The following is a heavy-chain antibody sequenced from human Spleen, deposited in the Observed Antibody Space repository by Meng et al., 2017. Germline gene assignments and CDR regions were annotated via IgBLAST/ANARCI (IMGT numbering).Heavy chain of an antibody. V-gene: IGHV5-51*01. D-gene: IGHD2-2*01. Sequence: GESLKISCKGSGYSFTSYWIGWVRQMPGKGLEWMGIISPGDSDPRYSPSFEGQVTMSADKSISTAYLQWTSLKASDTAIYYCARRLYRTSSSDYWGQGTRVTVSS. CDR1: GYSFTSYW. CDR2: ISPGDSDP. J-gene: IGHJ4*02. CDR3: ARRLYRTSSSDY.